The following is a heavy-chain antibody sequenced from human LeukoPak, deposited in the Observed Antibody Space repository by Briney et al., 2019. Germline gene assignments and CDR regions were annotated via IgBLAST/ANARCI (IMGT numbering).Heavy chain of an antibody. V-gene: IGHV1-69*04. J-gene: IGHJ4*02. Sequence: SVKVSCKASGYTFTGYYMHWVRQAPGQGLEWMGRIIPILGIANYAQKFQGRVTITADKSTSTAYMELSSLRSEDTAVYYCARVGVTLDYWGQGTLVTVSS. CDR2: IIPILGIA. CDR1: GYTFTGYY. D-gene: IGHD2-21*02. CDR3: ARVGVTLDY.